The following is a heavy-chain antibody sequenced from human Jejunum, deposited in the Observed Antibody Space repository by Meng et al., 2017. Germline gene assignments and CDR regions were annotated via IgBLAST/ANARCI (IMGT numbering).Heavy chain of an antibody. CDR1: GGSFNNYS. J-gene: IGHJ4*02. V-gene: IGHV4-34*01. Sequence: QVQLQQWGAGLLKPSETLSLTCAIYGGSFNNYSWSWIRQPPGEGLEWIGEIHQSGSTNYNPSLKSRVTISVDSSKNQFFLDLSSVTAADTAVYYCASLSSSWSGADYWGQGTLVTVSS. CDR2: IHQSGST. CDR3: ASLSSSWSGADY. D-gene: IGHD6-13*01.